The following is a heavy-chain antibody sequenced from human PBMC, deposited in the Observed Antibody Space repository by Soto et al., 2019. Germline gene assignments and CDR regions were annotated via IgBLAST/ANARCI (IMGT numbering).Heavy chain of an antibody. D-gene: IGHD4-17*01. V-gene: IGHV4-34*01. J-gene: IGHJ6*03. Sequence: SETLSLTCAVYGGSFSGYYWSWIRQPPGKGLEWIGEINHSGSTNYNPSLKSRVTISVDTSKNQFSLKLSSVTAADTAVYYCARISTVTTAYYYYYYMDVWGKGTTVTVSS. CDR2: INHSGST. CDR3: ARISTVTTAYYYYYYMDV. CDR1: GGSFSGYY.